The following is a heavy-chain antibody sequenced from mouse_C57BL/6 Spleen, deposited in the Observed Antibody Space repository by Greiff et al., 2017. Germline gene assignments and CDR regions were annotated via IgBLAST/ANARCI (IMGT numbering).Heavy chain of an antibody. CDR2: ISDGGSYT. D-gene: IGHD1-1*01. CDR3: ARGLLYYYAMDY. Sequence: EVHLVESGGGLVKPGGSLKLSCAASGFTFSSYAMSWVRQTPEKRLEWVATISDGGSYTYYPDNVKGRFTISRDNAKNNLYRQMSHLKSEDTAMYYCARGLLYYYAMDYWGQGTSVTVSS. J-gene: IGHJ4*01. CDR1: GFTFSSYA. V-gene: IGHV5-4*01.